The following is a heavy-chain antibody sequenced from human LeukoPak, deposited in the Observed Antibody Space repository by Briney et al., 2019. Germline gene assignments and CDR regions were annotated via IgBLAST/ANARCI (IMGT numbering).Heavy chain of an antibody. D-gene: IGHD2-15*01. V-gene: IGHV3-30-3*01. J-gene: IGHJ3*02. Sequence: PGRSLRLSCAASGFTFSSYAMHWVRQAPGKGLEWVAVISYDGSNKYYADSVKGRFTISRDNSKNTLYLQMNSLRAEDTAVYYCARGGRYCSGGGCYETLNDAFDIWGQGTMVTVSS. CDR3: ARGGRYCSGGGCYETLNDAFDI. CDR1: GFTFSSYA. CDR2: ISYDGSNK.